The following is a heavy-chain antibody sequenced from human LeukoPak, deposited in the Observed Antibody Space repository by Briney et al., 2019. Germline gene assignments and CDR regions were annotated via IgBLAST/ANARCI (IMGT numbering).Heavy chain of an antibody. CDR3: ATHEGLGYCSGGSCYNLHY. Sequence: GGSLRLSCAASGFTVSSNYMSWVRQAPGKGLEWVSLIYSGGSTYYADSVKGRFTISRDNSKNTLYLQTNSLRAEDTAVYYCATHEGLGYCSGGSCYNLHYWGQGTLVTVSS. CDR1: GFTVSSNY. D-gene: IGHD2-15*01. V-gene: IGHV3-53*01. J-gene: IGHJ4*02. CDR2: IYSGGST.